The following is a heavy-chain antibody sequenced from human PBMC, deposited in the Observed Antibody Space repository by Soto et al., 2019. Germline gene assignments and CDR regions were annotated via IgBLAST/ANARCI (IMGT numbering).Heavy chain of an antibody. D-gene: IGHD3-10*01. CDR2: IYYSGST. V-gene: IGHV4-59*08. CDR3: ARHRGPVRSYYYGMDV. J-gene: IGHJ6*02. CDR1: GGSISSYY. Sequence: QVQLQESGPGLVKPSETLSLTCTVSGGSISSYYWSWIRQPPGKGLEWIGYIYYSGSTNYNPSLKSRVTISADTSKNQFSLKLSSVTAADTAVYYCARHRGPVRSYYYGMDVWGQGTTVTVSS.